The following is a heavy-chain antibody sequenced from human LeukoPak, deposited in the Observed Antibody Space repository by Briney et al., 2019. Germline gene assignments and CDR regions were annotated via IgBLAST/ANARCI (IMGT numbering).Heavy chain of an antibody. CDR3: ARDRAGGLRFVEWLSAFGY. CDR1: GGSFSGYY. Sequence: KTSETLSLTCAVYGGSFSGYYWSWIRQPPGKGLEWIGEINHSGSTNYNPSLKSRVTISVDTSKNQFSLKLSSVTAADTAVYYCARDRAGGLRFVEWLSAFGYWGQGTLVTVSS. CDR2: INHSGST. D-gene: IGHD3-3*01. J-gene: IGHJ4*02. V-gene: IGHV4-34*01.